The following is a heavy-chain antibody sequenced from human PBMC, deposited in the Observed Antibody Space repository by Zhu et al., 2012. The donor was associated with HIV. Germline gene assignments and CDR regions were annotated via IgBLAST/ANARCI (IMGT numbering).Heavy chain of an antibody. CDR3: ARPKHSSGYYADDAFDL. J-gene: IGHJ3*01. CDR2: ILNSGKT. CDR1: GGSITSNYF. Sequence: QVHLQESGPGLVKPSETLSLTCTVSGGSITSNYFWGWIRQTPGKGLEWIGYILNSGKTDYSPSLKSRLTMSIDTSKNSFSLRLSSVTAADTAVYYCARPKHSSGYYADDAFDLWGQGIMVIVSS. D-gene: IGHD3-22*01. V-gene: IGHV4-38-2*02.